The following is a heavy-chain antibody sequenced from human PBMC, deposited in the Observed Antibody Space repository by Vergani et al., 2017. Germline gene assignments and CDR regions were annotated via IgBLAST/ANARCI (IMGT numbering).Heavy chain of an antibody. CDR3: ARFQQWLVPDY. J-gene: IGHJ4*02. CDR2: ISSSCSTI. V-gene: IGHV3-48*01. D-gene: IGHD6-19*01. Sequence: EVQLVESGGGLVQPGGSLRLSCAASGFTFSSYSMHWVRQAPGKGLEWVPYISSSCSTIYYADSVKGRFTISRDNAKNSLYLPMNSLRAEDTAVYYCARFQQWLVPDYWGQGTLVTVSS. CDR1: GFTFSSYS.